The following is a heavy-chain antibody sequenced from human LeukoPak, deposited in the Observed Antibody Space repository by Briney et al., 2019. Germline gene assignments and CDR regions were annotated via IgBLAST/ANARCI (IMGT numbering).Heavy chain of an antibody. CDR3: AKPLEKYTYGGNFDY. CDR1: GFTFSSYA. CDR2: ISSSADST. Sequence: GGSLRLFCEASGFTFSSYAMSWVRQAPGKGLVWVSVISSSADSTYYADSVKGRFTISRDNSKNTLYLQMNNLRAEDTAVYYCAKPLEKYTYGGNFDYWGQGILVTVSS. D-gene: IGHD4-23*01. V-gene: IGHV3-23*01. J-gene: IGHJ4*02.